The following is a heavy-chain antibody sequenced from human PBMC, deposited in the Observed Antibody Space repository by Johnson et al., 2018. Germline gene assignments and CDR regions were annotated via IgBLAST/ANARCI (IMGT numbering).Heavy chain of an antibody. J-gene: IGHJ6*02. CDR1: GGTFSSYA. CDR3: TREVERGAAAAVHYYYYGMDV. CDR2: IIPIFGTA. Sequence: QLVQSGAEVKKPGSSVKVSCKASGGTFSSYAISWVRQAPGQGLEWMGGIIPIFGTANYAQKFQGRVTITADESTSTAYMEVSRLRSEDTAVYYCTREVERGAAAAVHYYYYGMDVWGQGTTCTVSS. V-gene: IGHV1-69*01. D-gene: IGHD6-13*01.